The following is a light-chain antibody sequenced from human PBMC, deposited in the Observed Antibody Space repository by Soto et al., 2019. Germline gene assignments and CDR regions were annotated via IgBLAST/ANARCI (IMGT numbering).Light chain of an antibody. CDR2: GSN. V-gene: IGKV1-39*01. CDR3: QQTYSIPIT. J-gene: IGKJ5*01. Sequence: DIQRTQSPSSLSASVGDRVTITCRASQTISGSLNWYQQRPGKAPNLLIYGSNSLQSGVPPRFSGSGSGTDFTLTLSSLQPEDFATYYCQQTYSIPITFGQGTRLDIK. CDR1: QTISGS.